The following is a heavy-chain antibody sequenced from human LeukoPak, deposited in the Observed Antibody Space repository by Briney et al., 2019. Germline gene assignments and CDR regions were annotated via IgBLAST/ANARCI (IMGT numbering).Heavy chain of an antibody. J-gene: IGHJ4*02. V-gene: IGHV4-34*01. Sequence: SETLSLTCAVYGGSFSGYYWSWIRQPPGKGLEWIGEINHSGSTNYNPSLKSRVTISVDTSKNQFSLKLSSVTAADTAVYYCARHRVLRYFDWSKGPFDYWGQGTLVTVSS. CDR3: ARHRVLRYFDWSKGPFDY. CDR2: INHSGST. CDR1: GGSFSGYY. D-gene: IGHD3-9*01.